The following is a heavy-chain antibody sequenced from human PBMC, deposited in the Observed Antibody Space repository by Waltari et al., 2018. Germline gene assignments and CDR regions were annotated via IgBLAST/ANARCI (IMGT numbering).Heavy chain of an antibody. CDR2: ICSTDEK. V-gene: IGHV2-26*01. CDR1: GFSLSNARMG. J-gene: IGHJ6*03. D-gene: IGHD5-12*01. CDR3: ARGRGYSGYDWAPYYYYYMDV. Sequence: QVTLKESGPVLVKPTETLTLTCTVSGFSLSNARMGVSWIRRPPGKALEWLAHICSTDEKSYSTSLKSRLTISKDTSKSQVVLTMTNMDPVDTATYYCARGRGYSGYDWAPYYYYYMDVWGKATTVTVSS.